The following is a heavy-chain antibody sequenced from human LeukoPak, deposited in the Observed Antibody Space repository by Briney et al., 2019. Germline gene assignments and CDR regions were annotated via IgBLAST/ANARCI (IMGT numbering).Heavy chain of an antibody. CDR2: IYTSGST. Sequence: SETLSLTCTVSGGSISSGSYYWSWIRQPAGKGLEWIGRIYTSGSTNYNPSLKSRVTMSVDTSKNQFSLKLSSVTAADTAVYYCASLRHYYDILTGYYNGPPTDYWGQGTLVTVSS. D-gene: IGHD3-9*01. CDR1: GGSISSGSYY. CDR3: ASLRHYYDILTGYYNGPPTDY. J-gene: IGHJ4*02. V-gene: IGHV4-61*02.